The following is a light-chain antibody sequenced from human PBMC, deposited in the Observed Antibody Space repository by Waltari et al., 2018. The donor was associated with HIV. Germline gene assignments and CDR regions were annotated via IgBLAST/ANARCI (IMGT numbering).Light chain of an antibody. CDR2: DTT. CDR1: NSNIGIGYA. Sequence: QSVLTQPPSVSGAPGQKVTISCTGSNSNIGIGYAVQWFRQSPGSAPKLLIYDTTHRPSGVPDRFSGSKSGTSASLAITGLQAEDEADYYCQSYDTTLSGEVFGTGTKVTVL. CDR3: QSYDTTLSGEV. J-gene: IGLJ1*01. V-gene: IGLV1-40*01.